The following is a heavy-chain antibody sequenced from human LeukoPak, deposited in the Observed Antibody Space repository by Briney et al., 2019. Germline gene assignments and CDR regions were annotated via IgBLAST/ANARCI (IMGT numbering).Heavy chain of an antibody. CDR3: AKEVRRRYSYGPRYNYCYGMDV. CDR2: ISGDRDST. V-gene: IGHV3-43*02. Sequence: AGVSLRLSCAASRFTFEDYAIPWVRQAPGNGPERVSVISGDRDSTYYADSVRGRFTISRDNSKNSLYLQMNSLTTEDTALYYCAKEVRRRYSYGPRYNYCYGMDVWGQGTTVTVSS. J-gene: IGHJ6*02. D-gene: IGHD5-18*01. CDR1: RFTFEDYA.